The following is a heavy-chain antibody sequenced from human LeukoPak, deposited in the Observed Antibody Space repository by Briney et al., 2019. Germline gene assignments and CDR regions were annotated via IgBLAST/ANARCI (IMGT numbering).Heavy chain of an antibody. D-gene: IGHD5-12*01. J-gene: IGHJ5*02. CDR1: GDSVSSNSAA. CDR3: ARDGYSGYPDWFDP. CDR2: TYYRSKWYN. V-gene: IGHV6-1*01. Sequence: SQTLSLTCAISGDSVSSNSAAWNWIRQSPSRGLEWLGKTYYRSKWYNDYAVSVKSRITINPDTSKNQFSLQLNSVTPEDTAVYYRARDGYSGYPDWFDPWGQGTLVTVSS.